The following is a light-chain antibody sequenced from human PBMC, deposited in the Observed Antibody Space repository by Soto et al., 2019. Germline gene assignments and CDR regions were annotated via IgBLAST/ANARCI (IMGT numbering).Light chain of an antibody. CDR3: QQCYSASVT. V-gene: IGKV1-39*01. Sequence: DIQMTQSPSSLSASVGDRVTITCRASQSISSYLNWYQQKPGKAPKLQIYAASSLQSGVPSRFSGSGSGTDFTLTISSLQPEDFATYYCQQCYSASVTFGQGTKVEIK. J-gene: IGKJ1*01. CDR2: AAS. CDR1: QSISSY.